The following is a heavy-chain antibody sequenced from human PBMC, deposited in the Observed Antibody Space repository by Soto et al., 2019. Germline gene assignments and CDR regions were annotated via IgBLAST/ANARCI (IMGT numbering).Heavy chain of an antibody. CDR1: GGSISSGDYY. CDR3: ARDRSYYGSGTVDY. CDR2: IYYSGST. V-gene: IGHV4-30-4*01. Sequence: PSETLSLTCTVSGGSISSGDYYWSWIRQPPGKGLEWIGYIYYSGSTYYNPSLKSRVTISVDTSKNQFSLKLSSVTAADTAVYYCARDRSYYGSGTVDYWGQGTLVTVSS. D-gene: IGHD3-10*01. J-gene: IGHJ4*02.